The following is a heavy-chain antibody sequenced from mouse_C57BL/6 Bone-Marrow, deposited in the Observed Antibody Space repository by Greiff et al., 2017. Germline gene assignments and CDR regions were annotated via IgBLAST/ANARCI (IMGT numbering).Heavy chain of an antibody. V-gene: IGHV1-81*01. Sequence: VQLQQSGAELVRPGASVKLSCKASGYTFTSYGISWVKQRPGQGLEWIGEIYTRSGNTYYNETFKGQATLTVDKSSSTALMVLRSLTSEDSAVYFGARDGYYYSIDYWGQGTSVTVSS. J-gene: IGHJ4*01. CDR2: IYTRSGNT. D-gene: IGHD2-3*01. CDR3: ARDGYYYSIDY. CDR1: GYTFTSYG.